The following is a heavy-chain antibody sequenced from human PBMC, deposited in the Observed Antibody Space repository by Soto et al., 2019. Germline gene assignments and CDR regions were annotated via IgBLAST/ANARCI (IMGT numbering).Heavy chain of an antibody. J-gene: IGHJ4*02. D-gene: IGHD5-18*01. CDR1: GFTFSSYA. CDR2: ISSNGGST. CDR3: VANVDTAMLRPLDY. Sequence: GGSLRLSCSASGFTFSSYAMHWVRQAPGKGLEYVSAISSNGGSTYYADSVKGRFTISRDNSKNTLYLQMSSLRAEDTAVYYCVANVDTAMLRPLDYWGQGTLVTVSS. V-gene: IGHV3-64D*08.